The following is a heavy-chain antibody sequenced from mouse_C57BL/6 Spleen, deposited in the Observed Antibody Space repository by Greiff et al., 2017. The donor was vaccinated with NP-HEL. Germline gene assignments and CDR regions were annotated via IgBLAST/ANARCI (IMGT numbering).Heavy chain of an antibody. CDR3: ARYNIYDEYDDGFDY. CDR2: ISTNANGYTT. V-gene: IGHV7-3*01. J-gene: IGHJ2*01. Sequence: EVKLVEPGGGLVQPGGSLSFSCAASGFTFTDYYMSWVRQPPGKALEWLGFISTNANGYTTDYSSSVKGRFTISRDNSQSILYLQMNALRAEDSATYYCARYNIYDEYDDGFDYWGQGTTLTVSS. CDR1: GFTFTDYY. D-gene: IGHD2-4*01.